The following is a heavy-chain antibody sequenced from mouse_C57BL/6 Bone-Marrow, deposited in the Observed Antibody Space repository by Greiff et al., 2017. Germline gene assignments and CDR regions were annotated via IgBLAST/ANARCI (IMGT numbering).Heavy chain of an antibody. CDR3: ARNFYYFDY. Sequence: VQLKESGPELVKPGASVKISCKASGYSFTGYYMNWVKQSPEKSLEWIGEINPSTGGTTYNQKFKAKATLTVDKSSSTAYMQLKSLTSEDSAVYYCARNFYYFDYWGQGTTLTVSS. CDR2: INPSTGGT. J-gene: IGHJ2*01. CDR1: GYSFTGYY. V-gene: IGHV1-42*01.